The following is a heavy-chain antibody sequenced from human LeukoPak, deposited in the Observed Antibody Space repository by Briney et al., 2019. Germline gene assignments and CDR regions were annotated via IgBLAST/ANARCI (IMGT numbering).Heavy chain of an antibody. V-gene: IGHV1-8*01. J-gene: IGHJ4*02. Sequence: ASVKVSCKASGYTFTSYDINWVRQATGQGFEWMGWMNPNSGNTGYAQKFQGRVSMTRDTSISTAYMELSSLTSDDTAVYYCARDYYDILTGYYNFDYWGQGTLVTVSS. CDR3: ARDYYDILTGYYNFDY. D-gene: IGHD3-9*01. CDR1: GYTFTSYD. CDR2: MNPNSGNT.